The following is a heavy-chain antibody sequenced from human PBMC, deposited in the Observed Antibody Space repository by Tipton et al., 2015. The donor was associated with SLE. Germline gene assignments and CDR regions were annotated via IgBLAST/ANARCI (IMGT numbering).Heavy chain of an antibody. CDR3: ARGPRKLVPGSYYYMDV. CDR2: ISYSGST. Sequence: TLSLTCSVSGTSISNYYWSWIRQPPGKGLEWVGYISYSGSTNYNPSLKSRVTILLDTSKKQFSLKLNSVSAADTAVYYCARGPRKLVPGSYYYMDVWGKGTTVTVSS. CDR1: GTSISNYY. V-gene: IGHV4-59*01. D-gene: IGHD6-6*01. J-gene: IGHJ6*03.